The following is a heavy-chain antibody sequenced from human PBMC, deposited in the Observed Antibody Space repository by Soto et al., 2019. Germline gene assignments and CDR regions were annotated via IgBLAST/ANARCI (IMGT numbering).Heavy chain of an antibody. CDR3: ARDLQYCSVVSCHYGMDV. CDR2: IYYSGST. J-gene: IGHJ6*02. Sequence: QVQLQESGPGLVKPSQTLSLTCTVSGGSISSGDYYWTWIRQPPGKGLEWIGYIYYSGSTYYNPSLKSRVTISVDTSKNQFSLKLSSVTAADTAVYYCARDLQYCSVVSCHYGMDVWGQGTTVTVSS. V-gene: IGHV4-30-4*01. D-gene: IGHD2-15*01. CDR1: GGSISSGDYY.